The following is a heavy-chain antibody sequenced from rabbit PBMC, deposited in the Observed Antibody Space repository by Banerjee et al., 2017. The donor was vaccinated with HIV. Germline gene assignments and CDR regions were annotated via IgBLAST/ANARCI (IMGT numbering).Heavy chain of an antibody. Sequence: QSLEESGGDLVKPGASLTLTCKASGIDFSSYYYMCWVRQAPGKGLEWIGCIYTGSGSTYYASWAKGRFTISKTSSTTVTLQMTSLTAADTATYFCVRSTSGYDIGDLWGPGTLVTVS. V-gene: IGHV1S40*01. CDR1: GIDFSSYYY. D-gene: IGHD1-1*01. CDR3: VRSTSGYDIGDL. J-gene: IGHJ6*01. CDR2: IYTGSGST.